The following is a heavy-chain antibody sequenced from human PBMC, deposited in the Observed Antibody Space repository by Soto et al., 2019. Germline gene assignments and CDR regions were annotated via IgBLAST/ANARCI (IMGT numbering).Heavy chain of an antibody. J-gene: IGHJ4*02. Sequence: GGSLRLSCAASGFSFSHYTMNWVRQAPGRGLEWVASLSSSGSFLHYADTVKGRFTISRDNAKKSLYLQMNSLRAEDTAVYYCARVGGPYYYGSGSYYSFDYWGQGTLVTVSS. CDR2: LSSSGSFL. CDR1: GFSFSHYT. CDR3: ARVGGPYYYGSGSYYSFDY. D-gene: IGHD3-10*01. V-gene: IGHV3-21*01.